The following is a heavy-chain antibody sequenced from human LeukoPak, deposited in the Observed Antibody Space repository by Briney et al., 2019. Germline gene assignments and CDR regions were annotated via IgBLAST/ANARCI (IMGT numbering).Heavy chain of an antibody. Sequence: GASVKVSCKASGYTFTSYDVNWVRQATGQGLEWMGWMNPNSGNTGLAQKFQGRVTLTRDTSLSTAYMELSNLRSDDTAVYYCARDEVVAALNYFGMVVWGQGTTVSVSS. CDR2: MNPNSGNT. CDR3: ARDEVVAALNYFGMVV. D-gene: IGHD2-15*01. J-gene: IGHJ6*02. CDR1: GYTFTSYD. V-gene: IGHV1-8*01.